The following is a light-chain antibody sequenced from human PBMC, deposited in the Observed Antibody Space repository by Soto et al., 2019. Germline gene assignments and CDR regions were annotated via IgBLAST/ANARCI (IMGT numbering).Light chain of an antibody. J-gene: IGKJ4*01. Sequence: DIQMTQSPSSLSASVGDRVTITCRASQTVSTYLNWYQQKPGTAPKLLIYAASSLPSGVPSRFRGSGSGTDFTLTISSLQPEDSSTYYCQQSYRTPLTFGGGTKVEL. V-gene: IGKV1-39*01. CDR3: QQSYRTPLT. CDR1: QTVSTY. CDR2: AAS.